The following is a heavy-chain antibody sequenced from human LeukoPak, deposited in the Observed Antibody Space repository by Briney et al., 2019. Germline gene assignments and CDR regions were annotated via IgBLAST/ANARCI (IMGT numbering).Heavy chain of an antibody. Sequence: GGSLRLSCAASGFTFSSYWMSWVRQAPGKGLEWVANIKQDGSEKYYVDSVKGRFTISRDNAKNSLYLQMNSLRAEDTAVYYCARDEGFGELLSYYMDVWGKGTTVTISS. CDR1: GFTFSSYW. J-gene: IGHJ6*03. D-gene: IGHD3-10*01. V-gene: IGHV3-7*01. CDR3: ARDEGFGELLSYYMDV. CDR2: IKQDGSEK.